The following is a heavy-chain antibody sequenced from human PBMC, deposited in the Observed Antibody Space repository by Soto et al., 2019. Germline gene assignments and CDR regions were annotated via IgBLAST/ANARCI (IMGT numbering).Heavy chain of an antibody. CDR3: ARTHKIYGGNGFDY. CDR2: ISYDGSNK. V-gene: IGHV3-30-3*01. J-gene: IGHJ4*02. D-gene: IGHD2-15*01. CDR1: GFTFSSYA. Sequence: VQLVESGGGVVQPGRSLRLSCAASGFTFSSYAMHWVRQAPGKGLEWVAVISYDGSNKYYADSVKGRFTISRDNSKNTLYLQMNSLRAEDTAVYYCARTHKIYGGNGFDYWGQGTLVTVSS.